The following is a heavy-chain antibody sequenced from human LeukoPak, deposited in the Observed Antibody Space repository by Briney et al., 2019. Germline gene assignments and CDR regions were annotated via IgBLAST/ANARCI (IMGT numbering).Heavy chain of an antibody. Sequence: GGSLRLSCEASGFTFSSYWMHWIRQAPGKGLVWVSRIFRDGTNLAYADSVKGRFTISRDNAKNTLYLQMNSLRAEDTAMYYCAALDHGHDYWGQGTLVSVST. CDR3: AALDHGHDY. CDR2: IFRDGTNL. J-gene: IGHJ4*02. CDR1: GFTFSSYW. V-gene: IGHV3-74*01.